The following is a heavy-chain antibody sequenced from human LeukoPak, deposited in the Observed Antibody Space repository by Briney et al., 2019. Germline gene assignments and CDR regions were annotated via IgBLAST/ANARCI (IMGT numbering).Heavy chain of an antibody. D-gene: IGHD2-15*01. CDR2: IKQDGSEK. V-gene: IGHV3-7*01. Sequence: GGSLRLSCAASGFTFSSYWMSWVRQAPGKGLEGVANIKQDGSEKYYADSVKGRFTISRDNAKNSLYLQMNSLRAEDTAVYYCARVEGSEAAVRYYYYGMDVRGQGTTVTVSS. CDR3: ARVEGSEAAVRYYYYGMDV. CDR1: GFTFSSYW. J-gene: IGHJ6*02.